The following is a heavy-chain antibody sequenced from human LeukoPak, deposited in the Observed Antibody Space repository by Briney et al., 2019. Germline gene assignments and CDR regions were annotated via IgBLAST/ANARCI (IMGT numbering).Heavy chain of an antibody. CDR3: AREYIRCFDY. CDR2: ISYDGSNK. Sequence: GESLRLSCAASGFTFSSYAMHWVRQAPGKGLEWVAVISYDGSNKYYADSVKGRFTISRDNSKNTLYLQMNSLRAEDTAVYYCAREYIRCFDYWGQGTLVTVSS. J-gene: IGHJ4*02. D-gene: IGHD6-13*01. V-gene: IGHV3-30*01. CDR1: GFTFSSYA.